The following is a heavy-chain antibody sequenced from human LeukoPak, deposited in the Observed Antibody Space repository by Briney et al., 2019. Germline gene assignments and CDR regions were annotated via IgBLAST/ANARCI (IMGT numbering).Heavy chain of an antibody. D-gene: IGHD3-22*01. J-gene: IGHJ4*02. V-gene: IGHV3-23*01. CDR2: ISGSGGST. CDR3: AKVGDSSGYYYGMPMDYFDY. Sequence: GSLRLSCAASGFTFSSYAMSWVRQAPGKGLEWVSAISGSGGSTYYADSVKGRFTISRDNSKNTLYLQMNSLRAEDTAVYYCAKVGDSSGYYYGMPMDYFDYWGQGTLVTVSS. CDR1: GFTFSSYA.